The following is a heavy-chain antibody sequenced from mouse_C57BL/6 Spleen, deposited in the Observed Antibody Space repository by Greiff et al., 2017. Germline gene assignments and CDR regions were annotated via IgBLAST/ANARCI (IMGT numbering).Heavy chain of an antibody. CDR1: GYTFTSYW. Sequence: QVHVKQPGAELVRPGSSVKLSCKASGYTFTSYWMHWVKQRPIQGLEWIGNIDPSDSETHYNQKFKDKATLTVDKSSSTAYMQLSSLTSEDSAVYYCARYDGYQGYFDVWGTGTTVTVSS. CDR3: ARYDGYQGYFDV. V-gene: IGHV1-52*01. J-gene: IGHJ1*03. CDR2: IDPSDSET. D-gene: IGHD2-3*01.